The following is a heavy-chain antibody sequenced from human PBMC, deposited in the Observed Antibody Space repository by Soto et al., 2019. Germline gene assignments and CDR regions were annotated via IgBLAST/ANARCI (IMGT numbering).Heavy chain of an antibody. CDR2: ISYDGSNK. J-gene: IGHJ6*02. CDR3: AKDTGDVLRFLEWLRSDYYYGMDV. V-gene: IGHV3-30*18. D-gene: IGHD3-3*01. CDR1: GFTFSSYG. Sequence: QVQLVESGGGVVQPGRSLRLSCAASGFTFSSYGMHWVRQAPGKGLEWVAVISYDGSNKYYADSVKGRFTISRDNSKNTLYLQMNSLRAEDTAVYYCAKDTGDVLRFLEWLRSDYYYGMDVWGQGTTVTVSS.